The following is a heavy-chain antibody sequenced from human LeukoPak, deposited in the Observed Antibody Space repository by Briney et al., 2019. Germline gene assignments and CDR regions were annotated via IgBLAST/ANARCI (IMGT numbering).Heavy chain of an antibody. V-gene: IGHV3-23*01. CDR1: GLTFSSYA. D-gene: IGHD3-9*01. Sequence: GGSLRLSCAASGLTFSSYAISWVRQAPGKGLEWVSAISGSGGSTYYADSVKGRFTFSRDNSKNTLYLQMNSLRAEDTAVYYCAKGKLRYFDWSPPGPWGQGTLVTVSS. CDR2: ISGSGGST. CDR3: AKGKLRYFDWSPPGP. J-gene: IGHJ5*02.